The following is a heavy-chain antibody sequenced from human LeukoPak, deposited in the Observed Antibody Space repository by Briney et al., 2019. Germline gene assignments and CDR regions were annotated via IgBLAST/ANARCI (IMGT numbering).Heavy chain of an antibody. Sequence: SETLSLTSTVSGGSISSYYWSWIRQPPGKGLEWIGYIYYSGSTNYNPSLDSRVTISVDTSKNQFSLRLSSVTAADTAVYYCARAPYGSNWYYFDYWGQGTLVTVSS. CDR3: ARAPYGSNWYYFDY. CDR2: IYYSGST. CDR1: GGSISSYY. V-gene: IGHV4-59*01. J-gene: IGHJ4*02. D-gene: IGHD6-13*01.